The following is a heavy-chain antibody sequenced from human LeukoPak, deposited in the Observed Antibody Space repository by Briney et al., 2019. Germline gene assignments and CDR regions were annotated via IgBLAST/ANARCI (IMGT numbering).Heavy chain of an antibody. CDR1: GGTFSSYA. CDR3: ARGGDGYPFDY. J-gene: IGHJ4*02. Sequence: GGSLRLSCKASGGTFSSYAISWVRQAPGQGLEWMGGIIPIFGTANYAQKFQGRVTITADKSTSTAYMELSSLRSEDTAVYYCARGGDGYPFDYWGQGTLVTVSS. CDR2: IIPIFGTA. V-gene: IGHV1-69*06. D-gene: IGHD5-24*01.